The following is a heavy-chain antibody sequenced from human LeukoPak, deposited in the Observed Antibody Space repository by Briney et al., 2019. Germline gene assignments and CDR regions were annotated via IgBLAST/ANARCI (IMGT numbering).Heavy chain of an antibody. Sequence: PGGSLRLSCVASGFTFSGFAMIWVRQVPGEGLEWVSSISAGSTNKYYADSVKGRFTIFRDNSKNTLYLQMNSLRAEDTAIYYCGKGRAVVGAAGPDHWGQGTLVTVSS. D-gene: IGHD2-15*01. V-gene: IGHV3-23*01. J-gene: IGHJ4*02. CDR3: GKGRAVVGAAGPDH. CDR1: GFTFSGFA. CDR2: ISAGSTNK.